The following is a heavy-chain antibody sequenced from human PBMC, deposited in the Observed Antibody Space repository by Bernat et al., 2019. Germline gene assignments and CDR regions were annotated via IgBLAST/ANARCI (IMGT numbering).Heavy chain of an antibody. Sequence: QVQLVESGGGVVQPGRSLRLSCAASGFTFSTYGMHWVRQAPGKGLEWVAVISYDGSNKYYADSMKGRLTISRDNSKNTLYLQMDSLRTEDTAVYYCAKDRYCSGGGCYTFEYWGQGTQVTVSS. D-gene: IGHD2-15*01. CDR3: AKDRYCSGGGCYTFEY. CDR2: ISYDGSNK. V-gene: IGHV3-30*18. CDR1: GFTFSTYG. J-gene: IGHJ4*02.